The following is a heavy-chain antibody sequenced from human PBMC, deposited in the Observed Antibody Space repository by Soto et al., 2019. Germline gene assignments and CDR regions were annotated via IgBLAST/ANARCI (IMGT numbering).Heavy chain of an antibody. CDR1: GGSIFSHL. D-gene: IGHD3-16*01. CDR3: AREGPLSGDAFDI. V-gene: IGHV4-59*11. Sequence: SETLSLTCTVSGGSIFSHLLSWIRQPPGKGLEWIGYVSHSGSTTHNPSLKSRVTISLDTSRNQVSLQLRSVTAADTAVYYCAREGPLSGDAFDIWGRGTKVTV. CDR2: VSHSGST. J-gene: IGHJ3*02.